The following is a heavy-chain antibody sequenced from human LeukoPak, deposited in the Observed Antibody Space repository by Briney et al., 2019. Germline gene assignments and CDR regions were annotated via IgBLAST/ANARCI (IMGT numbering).Heavy chain of an antibody. CDR2: ISYDGSNK. CDR1: GFTFSSYG. J-gene: IGHJ4*02. Sequence: GGSLRLSCAASGFTFSSYGMHWVRQAPGKGLEWVAVISYDGSNKYYADSVKGRFTISRDNSTNTLYLQMNSLRAEDTAVYYCAREGKDGYNYEFDYWGQGTLVTVSS. V-gene: IGHV3-30*03. D-gene: IGHD5-24*01. CDR3: AREGKDGYNYEFDY.